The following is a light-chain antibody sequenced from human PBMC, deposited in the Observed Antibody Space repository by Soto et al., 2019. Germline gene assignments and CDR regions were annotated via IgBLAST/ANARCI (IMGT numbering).Light chain of an antibody. V-gene: IGKV1-12*01. CDR2: AAS. Sequence: DIQMTQSPSSVSASVGDRVTITCRASKDISSWLAWYQQKPGKAPKLLIYAASNLQSGVPSRFSGSGSGTDFTLTISGLQPDDFATYYCEQGNNFPHTFGQGTKLEIK. CDR3: EQGNNFPHT. CDR1: KDISSW. J-gene: IGKJ2*01.